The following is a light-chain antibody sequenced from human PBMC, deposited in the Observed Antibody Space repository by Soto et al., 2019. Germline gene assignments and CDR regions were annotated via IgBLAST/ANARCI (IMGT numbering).Light chain of an antibody. V-gene: IGKV3-11*01. CDR2: DAT. CDR1: QSVSSY. CDR3: QQRSNWLFT. Sequence: EIVLTQSPATLSLSPGERATLSCRASQSVSSYFAWYQQKPGQAPRLLIYDATNRATGIPARFSGSGSGTDFTLTISSLEPEDFAVYYCQQRSNWLFTFGPGTKVDSK. J-gene: IGKJ3*01.